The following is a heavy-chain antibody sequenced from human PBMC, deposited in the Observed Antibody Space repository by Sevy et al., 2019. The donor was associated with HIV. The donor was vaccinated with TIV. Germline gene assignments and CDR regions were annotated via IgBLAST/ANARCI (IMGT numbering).Heavy chain of an antibody. CDR1: GFTFSSYA. D-gene: IGHD5-18*01. CDR2: ISYDGSNK. Sequence: GGSLRLSCAASGFTFSSYAMHWVRQAPGKGLEWVAVISYDGSNKYYADSVKGRFTISRDNSKNTLYLQMNSLRAEDTAVYYCAREQVTAMAVGLDSWGQGTLVTVSS. J-gene: IGHJ4*02. CDR3: AREQVTAMAVGLDS. V-gene: IGHV3-30-3*01.